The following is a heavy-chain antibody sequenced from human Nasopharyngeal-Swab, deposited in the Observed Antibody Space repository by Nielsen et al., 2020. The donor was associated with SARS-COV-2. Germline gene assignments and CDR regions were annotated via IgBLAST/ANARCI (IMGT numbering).Heavy chain of an antibody. CDR2: INHSGSP. CDR1: GGSFSGYY. J-gene: IGHJ6*03. V-gene: IGHV4-34*01. CDR3: ARERGRGGIWNYYYYYMDV. D-gene: IGHD3-10*01. Sequence: GSLRLSCAVYGGSFSGYYWSWIRQPPGKGLEWIGEINHSGSPYYNPSLKSRVTISVDTSKNQFSLKLSSVTAADTAVYYCARERGRGGIWNYYYYYMDVWGKGTTLTVSS.